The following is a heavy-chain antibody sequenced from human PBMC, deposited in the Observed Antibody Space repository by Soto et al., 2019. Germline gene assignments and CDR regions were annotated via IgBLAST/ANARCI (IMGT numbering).Heavy chain of an antibody. D-gene: IGHD6-19*01. CDR3: AREDSSGWYLADYFDY. CDR2: ISSSSRYI. J-gene: IGHJ4*02. CDR1: GFTFSSYS. V-gene: IGHV3-21*01. Sequence: EVQLVESGGGLVKPGGSLRLSCAASGFTFSSYSMNWVRQAPGKGLEWVSSISSSSRYIYYADSVKGRFTISRDNGKNSLYLQMNSLRAEDTAVYYCAREDSSGWYLADYFDYWGQGTLVTVSS.